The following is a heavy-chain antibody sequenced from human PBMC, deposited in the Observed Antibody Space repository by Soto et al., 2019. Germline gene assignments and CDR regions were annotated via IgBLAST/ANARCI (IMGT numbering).Heavy chain of an antibody. V-gene: IGHV1-69*06. CDR3: ARGELGSGSYYKGDYYYGMDV. CDR2: IIPIFGTA. D-gene: IGHD3-10*01. CDR1: GGTFSSYA. Sequence: SVKVSCKASGGTFSSYAISWVRQAPGQGLEWMGGIIPIFGTANYAQKFQGRVTITADKSTSTAYMELSSLRSEDTAVYYCARGELGSGSYYKGDYYYGMDVWGQGTTVTVSS. J-gene: IGHJ6*02.